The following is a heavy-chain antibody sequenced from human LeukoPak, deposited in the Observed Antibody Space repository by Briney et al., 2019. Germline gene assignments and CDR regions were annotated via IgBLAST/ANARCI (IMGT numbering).Heavy chain of an antibody. J-gene: IGHJ4*02. CDR1: GFTFSNAW. Sequence: ETGGSLRPSCAASGFTFSNAWMSWVRQAPGKGLEWVGHIKSKTDGGTTDYAAPVKGRFTISRDDSKNTQYLQMNSLKIEDTAVYFCATSVAYNAGFDYWGQGTLVTVSS. CDR3: ATSVAYNAGFDY. CDR2: IKSKTDGGTT. D-gene: IGHD1-1*01. V-gene: IGHV3-15*01.